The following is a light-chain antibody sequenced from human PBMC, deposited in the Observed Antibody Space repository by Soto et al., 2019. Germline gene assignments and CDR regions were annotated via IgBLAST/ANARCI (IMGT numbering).Light chain of an antibody. CDR3: PHYVTWT. CDR2: GAS. V-gene: IGKV3-20*01. Sequence: EIVLTQSPGTLSVSPGVRATLSCRASQTISRNYLAWYQQNPGQAPSLLIYGASSRATGIPDRFSGSGPGTYFTLTISSLEPEHSAIYYCPHYVTWTFGQGTKVEIK. J-gene: IGKJ1*01. CDR1: QTISRNY.